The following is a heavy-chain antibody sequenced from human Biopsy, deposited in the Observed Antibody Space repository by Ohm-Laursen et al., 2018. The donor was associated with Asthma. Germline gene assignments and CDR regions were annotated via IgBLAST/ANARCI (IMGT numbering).Heavy chain of an antibody. Sequence: RSLRLSCTASGFTFSDYDMHWVRQAPGKGLEWVAVISYDGTNKDYADSVKGRFTFSRDNSQNTLSLEMNSLRVEDTAVYYCARGDSSNWSHYYFDYWGQGTLVTVSS. D-gene: IGHD3-22*01. CDR2: ISYDGTNK. V-gene: IGHV3-30-3*01. J-gene: IGHJ4*02. CDR3: ARGDSSNWSHYYFDY. CDR1: GFTFSDYD.